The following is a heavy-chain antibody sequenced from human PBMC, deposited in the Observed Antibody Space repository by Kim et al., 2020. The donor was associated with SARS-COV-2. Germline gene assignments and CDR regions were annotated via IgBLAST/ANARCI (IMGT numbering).Heavy chain of an antibody. D-gene: IGHD3-9*01. CDR3: ATGGILTGYSGRGWFDP. Sequence: ASVKVSCKVSGYTLTELSMHWVRQAPGKGLEWMGGFDPEDGETIYAQKFQGRVTMTEDTSTDTSYMELSSLRSEDTAVYYCATGGILTGYSGRGWFDPWGQGTLVTVYS. V-gene: IGHV1-24*01. CDR2: FDPEDGET. J-gene: IGHJ5*02. CDR1: GYTLTELS.